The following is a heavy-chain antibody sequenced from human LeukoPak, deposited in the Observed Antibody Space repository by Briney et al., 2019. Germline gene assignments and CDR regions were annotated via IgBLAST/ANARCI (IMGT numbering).Heavy chain of an antibody. V-gene: IGHV4-39*07. CDR1: GGSISSSSYY. CDR3: ARDPTYYYDSSGYYPQWY. J-gene: IGHJ4*02. CDR2: IYYSGST. D-gene: IGHD3-22*01. Sequence: RASETLSLTCTVSGGSISSSSYYWGWIRQPPGKGLEWIGSIYYSGSTYYNPSLKSRVTISVDTSKNQFSLKLSSVTAADTAVYYCARDPTYYYDSSGYYPQWYWGQGTLVTVSS.